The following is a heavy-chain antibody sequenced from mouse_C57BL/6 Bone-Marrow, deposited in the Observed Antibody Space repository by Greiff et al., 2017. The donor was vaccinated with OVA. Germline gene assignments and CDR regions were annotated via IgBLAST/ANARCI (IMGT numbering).Heavy chain of an antibody. CDR1: GYTFTSYW. V-gene: IGHV1-64*01. CDR2: IHPNSGST. J-gene: IGHJ2*01. D-gene: IGHD2-5*01. CDR3: ARGGFYYSNYVGWYFDV. Sequence: VQLQQPGAELVKPGASVKLSCKTSGYTFTSYWMHWVKQRPGQGLEWIVMIHPNSGSTNYNEKFKSKATLTVDKSSSTAYMQLSSLTSEDSAVYYCARGGFYYSNYVGWYFDVWGQGTTLTVSS.